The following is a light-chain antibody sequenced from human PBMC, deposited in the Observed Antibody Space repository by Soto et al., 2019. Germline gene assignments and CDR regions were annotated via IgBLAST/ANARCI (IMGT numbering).Light chain of an antibody. CDR2: NVT. CDR3: CPYAGTYTFYV. V-gene: IGLV2-11*01. CDR1: SSDVGVYDY. Sequence: QSVLTQPRSVSGSPGQSVTIPCTGTSSDVGVYDYVSWYQQHPGKAPKLMIYNVTKRPSGVPDRFSGSRSGNTASLTISGLQAEDDADYYCCPYAGTYTFYVFGTG. J-gene: IGLJ1*01.